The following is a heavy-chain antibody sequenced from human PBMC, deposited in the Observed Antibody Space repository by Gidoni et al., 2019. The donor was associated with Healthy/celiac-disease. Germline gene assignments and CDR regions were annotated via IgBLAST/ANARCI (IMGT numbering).Heavy chain of an antibody. Sequence: EVQLVESGGGLVKPGGSLRLSCAASGFPFSKPWMHWVRPAPGKGLEWVGRIKSKTDGGTTDYAAPVKGRLTISRDDSKNTLYLKMNSLKTEDTAVYYCTTPGLRPSSGWYRSYYYYGMDVWGQGTTVTVSS. CDR3: TTPGLRPSSGWYRSYYYYGMDV. D-gene: IGHD6-19*01. CDR1: GFPFSKPW. V-gene: IGHV3-15*01. CDR2: IKSKTDGGTT. J-gene: IGHJ6*02.